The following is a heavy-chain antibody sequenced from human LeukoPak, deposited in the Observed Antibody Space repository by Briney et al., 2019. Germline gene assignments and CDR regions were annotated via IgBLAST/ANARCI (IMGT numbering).Heavy chain of an antibody. Sequence: SETLSLTCTVSGGSISSSSYYWGWIRQPPGKGLEWIGSIYYSGSTYYNPSLKSRVTISVDTSKNQSSLKLSSVTAADTAVYYCARLEAVAGILDYWGQGTLVTVSS. CDR3: ARLEAVAGILDY. CDR1: GGSISSSSYY. J-gene: IGHJ4*02. V-gene: IGHV4-39*01. D-gene: IGHD6-19*01. CDR2: IYYSGST.